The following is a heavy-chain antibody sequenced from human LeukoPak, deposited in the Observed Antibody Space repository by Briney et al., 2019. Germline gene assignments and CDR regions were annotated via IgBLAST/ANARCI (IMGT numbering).Heavy chain of an antibody. Sequence: DSMKGRFTISRDNSKNTLYLQMNSLRAEDTAVYYSAKYSGMTGSAESAFDYWGQGTLVTVSS. CDR3: AKYSGMTGSAESAFDY. V-gene: IGHV3-30*02. J-gene: IGHJ4*02. D-gene: IGHD6-13*01.